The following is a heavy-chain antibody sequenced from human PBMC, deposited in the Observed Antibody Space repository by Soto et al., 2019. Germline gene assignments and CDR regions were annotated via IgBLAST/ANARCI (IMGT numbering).Heavy chain of an antibody. V-gene: IGHV1-69*01. D-gene: IGHD3-22*01. CDR3: WSWEPAVRRGHQLYYYVCSEDACDI. CDR1: GGTFSSYA. CDR2: IIPIFGTT. J-gene: IGHJ3*02. Sequence: QVQLVQSGAEVKKPGSSVKVSCKASGGTFSSYAISWVRQAPGQGLEWMGGIIPIFGTTNYAQKFQGRVTINADEHRNKAYMELSGLSSEDTEVYYCWSWEPAVRRGHQLYYYVCSEDACDIWGQGRMLSVSS.